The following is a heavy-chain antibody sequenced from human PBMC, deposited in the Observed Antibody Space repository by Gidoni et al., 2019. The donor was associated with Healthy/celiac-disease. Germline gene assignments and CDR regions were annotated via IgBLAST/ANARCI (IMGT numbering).Heavy chain of an antibody. CDR3: ARGGRAYYYDSSGYYFVY. V-gene: IGHV1-69*04. D-gene: IGHD3-22*01. J-gene: IGHJ4*02. CDR1: GGTFSSYA. CDR2: IIPILGIA. Sequence: QVQLVQSGAEVKKPGSSVKVSCKASGGTFSSYAISWVRQAHGQGLEWMGRIIPILGIANYAQKFQGRVTITADKSTSTAYMELSSLRSEDTAVYYCARGGRAYYYDSSGYYFVYWGQGTLVTVSS.